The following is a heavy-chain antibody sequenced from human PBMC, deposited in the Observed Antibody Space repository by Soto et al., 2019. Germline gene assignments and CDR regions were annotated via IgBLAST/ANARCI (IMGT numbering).Heavy chain of an antibody. J-gene: IGHJ4*02. CDR1: GGSISSSSYY. V-gene: IGHV4-39*01. CDR3: ARQIYDSSGYYHAY. CDR2: IYSLGNT. Sequence: QMQLQESGPGLVKPSETLSLTCTVSGGSISSSSYYWGWIRQPPGQGLEWLGTIYSLGNTYYNPSLKSRVTISVDKSKSQLFLKLSSVTAPDTAVYYCARQIYDSSGYYHAYWGQGTLVTVSS. D-gene: IGHD3-22*01.